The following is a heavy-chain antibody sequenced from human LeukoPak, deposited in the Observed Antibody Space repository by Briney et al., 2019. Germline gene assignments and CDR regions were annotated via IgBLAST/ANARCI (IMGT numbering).Heavy chain of an antibody. V-gene: IGHV3-23*01. CDR1: GFTFSSYA. D-gene: IGHD3-9*01. Sequence: PGGSLRLSCAASGFTFSSYAMSWVRQAPGKGLEWVSAISGSGGSTYYADSVKGRFTISRDNSKKPLYLQMNALRYEDTAIYYCARDHDWAFDLWGQGTLVTVSS. J-gene: IGHJ4*02. CDR3: ARDHDWAFDL. CDR2: ISGSGGST.